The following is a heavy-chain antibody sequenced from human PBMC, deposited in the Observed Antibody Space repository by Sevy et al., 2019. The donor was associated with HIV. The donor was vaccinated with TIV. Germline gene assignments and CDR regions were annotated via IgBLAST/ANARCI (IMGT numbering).Heavy chain of an antibody. Sequence: GGSLRLSCAASGFTFSKYYMSWVRQPPGKGLEWVSTLSFGCGEINYADSVKGRFTISRDNSKSSVYLQMNNLRPEDTAVYSCAREGCTKPHDYWGQGPLVTVSS. CDR3: AREGCTKPHDY. CDR2: LSFGCGEI. D-gene: IGHD2-8*01. CDR1: GFTFSKYY. J-gene: IGHJ4*02. V-gene: IGHV3-23*01.